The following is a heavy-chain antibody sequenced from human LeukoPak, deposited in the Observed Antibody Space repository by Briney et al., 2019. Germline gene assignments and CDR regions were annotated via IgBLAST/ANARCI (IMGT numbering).Heavy chain of an antibody. D-gene: IGHD4-17*01. CDR3: AKERQTGDYFTSDY. Sequence: GGSLRLSCAASGFTFSSYTMSWVRQAPGEGLEWLSAISGRGESTFYAPSVKGRFAISRDNSDNTLYLQMSSLRVDDTAIYFCAKERQTGDYFTSDYWGQGTLVTVSS. CDR1: GFTFSSYT. V-gene: IGHV3-23*01. CDR2: ISGRGEST. J-gene: IGHJ4*02.